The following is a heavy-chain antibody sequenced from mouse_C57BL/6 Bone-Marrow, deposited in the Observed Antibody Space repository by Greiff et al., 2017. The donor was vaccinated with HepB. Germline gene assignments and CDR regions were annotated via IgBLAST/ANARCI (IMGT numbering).Heavy chain of an antibody. CDR1: GYTFTSYW. CDR2: IDPSDRET. J-gene: IGHJ2*01. Sequence: VQLQQPGAELVRPGSSVKLSCKASGYTFTSYWMHWVKQRPIQGLEWIGNIDPSDRETHYNQKFKDKATLTVDKSSSTAYMQLSSLTSEDSAVYYCASSPIYYYGSSYVGYWGQGTTLTVSS. CDR3: ASSPIYYYGSSYVGY. V-gene: IGHV1-52*01. D-gene: IGHD1-1*01.